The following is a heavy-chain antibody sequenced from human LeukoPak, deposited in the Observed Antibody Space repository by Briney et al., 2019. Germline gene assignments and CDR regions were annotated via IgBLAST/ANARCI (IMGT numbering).Heavy chain of an antibody. V-gene: IGHV3-74*01. CDR1: GFIFSTYW. J-gene: IGHJ4*02. Sequence: GGSLRLSCTGSGFIFSTYWMHWVRQAPGKGLVWVSRIKTDGSTKYYADSVKGRVTISRDNSENTLHLQMSSLRPEDTAVYYCAKDLPAAYFDCWGQGTLVTVSS. D-gene: IGHD2-2*01. CDR2: IKTDGSTK. CDR3: AKDLPAAYFDC.